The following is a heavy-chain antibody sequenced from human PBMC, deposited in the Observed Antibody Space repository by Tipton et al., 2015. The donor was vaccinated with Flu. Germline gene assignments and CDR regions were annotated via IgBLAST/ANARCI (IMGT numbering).Heavy chain of an antibody. CDR1: GYSISSGFY. Sequence: LRLSCTVSGYSISSGFYWGWIRQPPGKGLEWIGNIYHSGSTFYNPSLKSRVTISVDTSKNQFSLKLSSVTAADTAVYYCARGDGYNFDYWGQGTLVIVSS. CDR3: ARGDGYNFDY. J-gene: IGHJ4*02. CDR2: IYHSGST. V-gene: IGHV4-38-2*02. D-gene: IGHD5-24*01.